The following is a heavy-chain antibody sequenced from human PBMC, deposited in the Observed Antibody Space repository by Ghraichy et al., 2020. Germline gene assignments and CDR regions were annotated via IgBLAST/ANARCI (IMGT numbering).Heavy chain of an antibody. D-gene: IGHD6-13*01. Sequence: DSVKGRFTISRDNKKNSLHLQMNSLRFEDTAFYYCAKDRGVAAAGFDSWGQGTLVTVSS. CDR3: AKDRGVAAAGFDS. J-gene: IGHJ4*02. V-gene: IGHV3-43*01.